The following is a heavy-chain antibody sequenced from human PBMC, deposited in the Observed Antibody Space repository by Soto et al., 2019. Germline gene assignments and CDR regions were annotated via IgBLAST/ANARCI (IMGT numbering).Heavy chain of an antibody. J-gene: IGHJ6*02. Sequence: SGPTREPTQTLTLTCTFSGFSLSTSGMRVSWIRQPPGKALEWLARIDWDDDKFYSTSLKTRLTISKDTSKNQVVLTMTNMDPVDTATYYCARTVFSNGMDVWGQGTTVTVSS. CDR2: IDWDDDK. V-gene: IGHV2-70*04. CDR1: GFSLSTSGMR. CDR3: ARTVFSNGMDV.